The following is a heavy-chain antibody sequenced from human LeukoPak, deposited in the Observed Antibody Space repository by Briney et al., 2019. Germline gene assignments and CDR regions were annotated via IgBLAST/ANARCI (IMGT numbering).Heavy chain of an antibody. Sequence: SETLSLTCTVSGGSISSSSYYWGWIRQPPGKGLEWIGSIYYSGSTYYNPSLKSRVTISVDTSKNQFSLKLSSVTAADTAVYYCARGGLRYGSGSWLFDLWGQGILVTVSS. CDR1: GGSISSSSYY. D-gene: IGHD3-10*01. CDR3: ARGGLRYGSGSWLFDL. J-gene: IGHJ5*02. V-gene: IGHV4-39*07. CDR2: IYYSGST.